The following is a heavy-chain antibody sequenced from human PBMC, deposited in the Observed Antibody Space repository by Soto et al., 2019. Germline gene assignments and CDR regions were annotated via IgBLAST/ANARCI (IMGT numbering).Heavy chain of an antibody. J-gene: IGHJ5*02. Sequence: SGPTLVNPTQTLTLTCTFSGFSLSTSGMCVSWIRQPPGKALEWLARIDWDDDKYYSTSLKTRLTISKDTSKNQEVLTMTNMDPVDTATYYCARMGSSWYGVWFDPWGQGTLVTVSS. CDR1: GFSLSTSGMC. D-gene: IGHD6-13*01. V-gene: IGHV2-70*11. CDR2: IDWDDDK. CDR3: ARMGSSWYGVWFDP.